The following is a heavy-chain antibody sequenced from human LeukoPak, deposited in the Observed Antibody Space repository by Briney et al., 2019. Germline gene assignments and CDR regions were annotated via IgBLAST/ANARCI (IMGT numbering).Heavy chain of an antibody. J-gene: IGHJ4*02. CDR3: AKRHPTSWYVVDY. CDR1: GFTFIAYV. Sequence: GGSLRLSCAASGFTFIAYVMDWVRQAPGKGLDWVAFISDHEINKYYADSVKGRFAIFRDNSKNTLYLQMNSLRAEDTAVYYCAKRHPTSWYVVDYWGQGTLVTVSS. CDR2: ISDHEINK. V-gene: IGHV3-30*18. D-gene: IGHD6-13*01.